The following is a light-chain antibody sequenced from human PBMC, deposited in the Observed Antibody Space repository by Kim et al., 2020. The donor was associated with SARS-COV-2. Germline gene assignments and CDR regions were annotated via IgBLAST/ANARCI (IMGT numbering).Light chain of an antibody. CDR3: NSRDSSGTWV. Sequence: VALGQTVRITCQGDSLRSYYASWYQQKPGQAPVLVIYGKNNWPSGIPDRFSGSSSGNTASLTITGAQAEDEADYYCNSRDSSGTWVFGGGTQLTVL. J-gene: IGLJ3*02. CDR1: SLRSYY. CDR2: GKN. V-gene: IGLV3-19*01.